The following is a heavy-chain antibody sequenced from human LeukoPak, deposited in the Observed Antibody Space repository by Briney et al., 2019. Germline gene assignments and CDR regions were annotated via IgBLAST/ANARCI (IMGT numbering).Heavy chain of an antibody. CDR3: ARRKDSGYDLNWFDP. CDR1: GYSFTSYW. V-gene: IGHV5-51*01. J-gene: IGHJ5*02. D-gene: IGHD5-12*01. Sequence: HGESLKISCKGSGYSFTSYWIGWVRQMPGKGLEWMGIIYPGDSDTRYSPSFQGQVTISADKSISTAYLQWSSLKASDTAMYYCARRKDSGYDLNWFDPWGQGTLVTVSS. CDR2: IYPGDSDT.